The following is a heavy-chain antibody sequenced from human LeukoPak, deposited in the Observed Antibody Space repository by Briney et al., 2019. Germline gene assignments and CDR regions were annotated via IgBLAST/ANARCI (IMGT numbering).Heavy chain of an antibody. CDR3: ARGPIGYCSGGSCSEFDP. CDR1: GFAFSSYG. Sequence: PGRSLRLSCAASGFAFSSYGMHWVRQAPGKGLEWVAVISYDGSNKYYADSVKGRFTISRDNSKNTLYLQMNSLRAEDTAVYYCARGPIGYCSGGSCSEFDPWGQGTLVTVSS. CDR2: ISYDGSNK. V-gene: IGHV3-30*03. J-gene: IGHJ5*02. D-gene: IGHD2-15*01.